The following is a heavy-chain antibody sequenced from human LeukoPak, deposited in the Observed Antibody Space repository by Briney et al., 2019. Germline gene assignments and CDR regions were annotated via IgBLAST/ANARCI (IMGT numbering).Heavy chain of an antibody. V-gene: IGHV4-59*08. CDR3: ARHAPMTTYGY. CDR2: IYYSGST. CDR1: GGSISSYY. D-gene: IGHD4-11*01. J-gene: IGHJ4*02. Sequence: SETLSLTCSVSGGSISSYYWSWIRQPPGKGLEWIGYIYYSGSTNYNPSLKSRVTISVDTSKNQFSLKLSSVTAADTAVYYCARHAPMTTYGYWGQGTLVTVSS.